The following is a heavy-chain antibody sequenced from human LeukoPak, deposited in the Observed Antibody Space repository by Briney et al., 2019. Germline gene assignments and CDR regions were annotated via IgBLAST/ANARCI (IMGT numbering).Heavy chain of an antibody. D-gene: IGHD4-17*01. Sequence: SETLSLTCAVYGGSFSGYYWSWIRQPPGKGLEWIGEINHSGSTNYNPSLKSRVTISVDTSKNQFSLKLSSVTAADTAVYYCARDTVRLLYYFDYWGQGTLVTVSS. CDR2: INHSGST. V-gene: IGHV4-34*01. CDR3: ARDTVRLLYYFDY. CDR1: GGSFSGYY. J-gene: IGHJ4*02.